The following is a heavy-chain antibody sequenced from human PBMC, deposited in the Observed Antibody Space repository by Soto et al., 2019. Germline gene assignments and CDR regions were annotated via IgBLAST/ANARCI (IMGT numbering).Heavy chain of an antibody. J-gene: IGHJ3*02. Sequence: QVQLVQSGAVVKKPGSSMKVSCKTSGDTFSTYPITWVRQAPGQGLEWMGRTIPILDITDYAQKFQGRVSITADKSTTTDYMELSSLKFEDTAVYYCARGGDGSGSESVFDIWGQGTMVTVSS. CDR3: ARGGDGSGSESVFDI. CDR2: TIPILDIT. V-gene: IGHV1-69*02. D-gene: IGHD3-22*01. CDR1: GDTFSTYP.